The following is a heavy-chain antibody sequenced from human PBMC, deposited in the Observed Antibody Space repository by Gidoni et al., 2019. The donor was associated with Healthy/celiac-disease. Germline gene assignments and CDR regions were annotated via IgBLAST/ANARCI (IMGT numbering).Heavy chain of an antibody. D-gene: IGHD6-13*01. CDR1: GYTFINYG. J-gene: IGHJ5*01. CDR3: AREATAGIWFDS. Sequence: QFQLVQSGAEVKKPGASVKVSCKASGYTFINYGLNWVRQAPGQGLEWVGWIDTYNGNTKYAQKLQGRVTLTTDPSTSTVSMALKSLTPDDTAVYYCAREATAGIWFDSWGQGTLVTVSS. CDR2: IDTYNGNT. V-gene: IGHV1-18*01.